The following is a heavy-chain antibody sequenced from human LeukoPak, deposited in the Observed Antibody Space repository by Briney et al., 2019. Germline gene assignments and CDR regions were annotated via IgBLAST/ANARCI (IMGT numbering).Heavy chain of an antibody. CDR1: GFSLSTSGMC. J-gene: IGHJ4*02. Sequence: GSGPARVKPTQTLTLTCTFSGFSLSTSGMCVSWIRQPPGKALEWLALIDWDDDKYYSTSLKTRLTISKDTSKNQVVLTMTNMDPVDTATYYCARIRVSTMVRGVIGPYDYWGQGTLVTVSS. CDR3: ARIRVSTMVRGVIGPYDY. D-gene: IGHD3-10*01. V-gene: IGHV2-70*01. CDR2: IDWDDDK.